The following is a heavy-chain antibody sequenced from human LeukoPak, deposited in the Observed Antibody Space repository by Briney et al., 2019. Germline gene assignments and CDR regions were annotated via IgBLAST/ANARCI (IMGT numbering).Heavy chain of an antibody. Sequence: GGSLRLSCAAPGFTFSSYAMSWVRQAPGKGLEWVSAISGSGGSTYYADSVKGRFTISRDNSKNALYLQMNSLRAEDTAVYYCAKDRVVRSDYYFDYWGQGTLVTVSS. D-gene: IGHD2-15*01. J-gene: IGHJ4*02. CDR2: ISGSGGST. CDR3: AKDRVVRSDYYFDY. V-gene: IGHV3-23*01. CDR1: GFTFSSYA.